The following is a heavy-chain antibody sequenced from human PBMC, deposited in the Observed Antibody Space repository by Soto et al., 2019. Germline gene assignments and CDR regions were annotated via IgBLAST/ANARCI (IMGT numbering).Heavy chain of an antibody. CDR1: VFSVCRYC. CDR2: IGDYGRI. D-gene: IGHD1-1*01. Sequence: QYGGCLTLSCAASVFSVCRYCMHWVRQAPGKGLVWVSRIGDYGRINYADSVKDRFIISRDDARSELYLQLNDLRVEDTATYYCARGGLEPFDHWGQGALVTVSS. CDR3: ARGGLEPFDH. J-gene: IGHJ4*02. V-gene: IGHV3-74*01.